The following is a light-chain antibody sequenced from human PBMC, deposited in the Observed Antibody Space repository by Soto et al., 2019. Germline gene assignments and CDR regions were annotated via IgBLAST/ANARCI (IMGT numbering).Light chain of an antibody. Sequence: QSALTQPASVSGSPGQSITISCTGTSSDVLSYDAVSWYQHHPGKAPKLIIYEGNKRPSGVSNRFTGSRSGNMASLTISGLQAEDEADYYCCSYVYTNSGVFGGGTKVTVL. CDR2: EGN. J-gene: IGLJ3*02. V-gene: IGLV2-23*01. CDR1: SSDVLSYDA. CDR3: CSYVYTNSGV.